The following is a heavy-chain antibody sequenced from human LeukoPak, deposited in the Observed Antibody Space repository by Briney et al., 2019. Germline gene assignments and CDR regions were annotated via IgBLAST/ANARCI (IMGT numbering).Heavy chain of an antibody. D-gene: IGHD3-3*01. CDR2: INHSGST. J-gene: IGHJ4*02. V-gene: IGHV4-34*01. Sequence: SETLSLTCAVYGGSFSGYYWSWIRQPPGKGLEWIGEINHSGSTNYNPSLKSRVTISVDTSKNQFSLKLSSVTAADTAVYYCARLLYDFWSGYSFDYWSQGTLVTVSS. CDR1: GGSFSGYY. CDR3: ARLLYDFWSGYSFDY.